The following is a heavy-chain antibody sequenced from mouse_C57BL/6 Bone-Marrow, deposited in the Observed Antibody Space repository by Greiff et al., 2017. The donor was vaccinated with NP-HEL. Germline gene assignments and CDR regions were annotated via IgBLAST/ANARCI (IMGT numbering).Heavy chain of an antibody. D-gene: IGHD4-1*01. Sequence: EVKLVESGGGLVKPGGSLKLSCAASGFTFSDYGMHWVRQAPEKGLEWVAYISSGSSTIYYADTVKGRFTISRDNAKNTLFLQMTSLRSEDTAMYYCARAGTFAMDYWGQGTSVTVSS. CDR1: GFTFSDYG. CDR2: ISSGSSTI. V-gene: IGHV5-17*01. CDR3: ARAGTFAMDY. J-gene: IGHJ4*01.